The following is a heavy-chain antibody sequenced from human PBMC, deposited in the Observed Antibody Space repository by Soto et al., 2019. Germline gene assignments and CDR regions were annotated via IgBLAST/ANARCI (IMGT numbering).Heavy chain of an antibody. D-gene: IGHD4-17*01. Sequence: GGSLRLSCAASGFTFSSYSMNWVRQAPGKGLEWVSSISSSSSYIYYADSVKGRFTISRDNAKNSLYLQMNSLRAEDTAVYYCARDQSDYAGHYYYYGMDVWGQGTTVTVSS. CDR2: ISSSSSYI. J-gene: IGHJ6*02. CDR3: ARDQSDYAGHYYYYGMDV. V-gene: IGHV3-21*01. CDR1: GFTFSSYS.